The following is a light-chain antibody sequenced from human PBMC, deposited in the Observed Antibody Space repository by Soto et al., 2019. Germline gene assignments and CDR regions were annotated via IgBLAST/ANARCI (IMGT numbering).Light chain of an antibody. CDR1: QGISTN. CDR2: GAS. Sequence: EIVMTQSPATLSVSPGERATLSCRASQGISTNLAWYQQKPGQAPRLLIYGASTRPTGIPARFSGSGSGTEFTLTISSLQSEDFAVYYCQQYDNWLRTFGQGTKVEIK. CDR3: QQYDNWLRT. J-gene: IGKJ1*01. V-gene: IGKV3-15*01.